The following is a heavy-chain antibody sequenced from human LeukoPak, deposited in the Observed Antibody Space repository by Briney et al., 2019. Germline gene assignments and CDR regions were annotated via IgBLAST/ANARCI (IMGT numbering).Heavy chain of an antibody. J-gene: IGHJ4*02. V-gene: IGHV4-39*01. CDR3: ARHRSRSGGTDY. Sequence: SETLSLTCTVSGGSLSSSSYYWGWIRQPPGKGLEWIGSIYYSGSTYYNPSLKSRVTISVDTSKNQFSLKLSSVTAADTAVYYCARHRSRSGGTDYWGQGTLVTVSS. CDR1: GGSLSSSSYY. CDR2: IYYSGST. D-gene: IGHD2-15*01.